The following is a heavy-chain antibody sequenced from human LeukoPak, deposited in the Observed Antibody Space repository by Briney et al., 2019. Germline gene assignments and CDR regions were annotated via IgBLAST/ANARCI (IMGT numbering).Heavy chain of an antibody. CDR2: IKSSGDTT. CDR1: GYTFTSYH. J-gene: IGHJ4*02. V-gene: IGHV1-46*01. CDR3: AREDAHTYNLDF. Sequence: GASVKVSCKTSGYTFTSYHMHWVRQAPGQGLEWVGIIKSSGDTTVYAQRFQGRVTVTRDTSTSTVYMELSSLSSEDTAVYYCAREDAHTYNLDFWGPGTLVTVSS. D-gene: IGHD1-1*01.